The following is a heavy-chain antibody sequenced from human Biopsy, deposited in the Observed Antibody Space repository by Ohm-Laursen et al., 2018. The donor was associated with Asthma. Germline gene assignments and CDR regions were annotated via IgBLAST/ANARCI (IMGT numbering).Heavy chain of an antibody. CDR3: ARGDSSNWSHYYFDY. V-gene: IGHV3-53*01. D-gene: IGHD3-22*01. Sequence: SLRLSCAASGFTVSRDHMFWVRQAPGKGLEWVSVIYSGGTSHTADSVRGRFTVSRDYSKDTLYLQMHSLRAEDTAVYYCARGDSSNWSHYYFDYWGQGTLVTVSS. CDR2: IYSGGTS. J-gene: IGHJ4*02. CDR1: GFTVSRDH.